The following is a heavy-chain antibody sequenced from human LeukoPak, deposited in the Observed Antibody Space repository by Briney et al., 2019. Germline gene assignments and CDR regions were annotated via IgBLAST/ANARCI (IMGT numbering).Heavy chain of an antibody. Sequence: APVKVSCKTSGYTFTGHYMHWVRQAPGQGLEWMGWINPNTGGTNYAQKFQGRVTMTSDTSISTAYMELSSLRSDDTAVYYCARAPMIVVGFPPSLDFWGQGTLVTVSS. J-gene: IGHJ4*02. CDR2: INPNTGGT. CDR1: GYTFTGHY. CDR3: ARAPMIVVGFPPSLDF. V-gene: IGHV1-2*02. D-gene: IGHD3-22*01.